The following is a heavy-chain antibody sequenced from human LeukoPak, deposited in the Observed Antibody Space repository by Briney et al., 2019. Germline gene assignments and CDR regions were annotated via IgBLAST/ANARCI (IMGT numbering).Heavy chain of an antibody. CDR2: IWSDGTNK. CDR3: AKAYDNSGRDAFDI. Sequence: GRSLRLSCAASGFIFSSYGMHWVRQAPGKGLEWAAVIWSDGTNKYYGESVKGRFIISRDNSKSTLYLQMSSLRAEDTAVYYCAKAYDNSGRDAFDIWGQGTMVTVSP. J-gene: IGHJ3*02. CDR1: GFIFSSYG. D-gene: IGHD3-22*01. V-gene: IGHV3-33*06.